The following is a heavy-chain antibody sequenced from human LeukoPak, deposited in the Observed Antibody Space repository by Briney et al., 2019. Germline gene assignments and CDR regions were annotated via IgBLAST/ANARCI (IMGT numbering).Heavy chain of an antibody. V-gene: IGHV5-51*01. D-gene: IGHD1-26*01. CDR2: IYPGDSDT. CDR1: GYSFTSNW. J-gene: IGHJ4*02. CDR3: AAGIVGTTSNPYYYDY. Sequence: GESLKISCKGSGYSFTSNWIGWVRQMPGKGLEWMGIIYPGDSDTRYSPSFQGQVTISADKSISTAYLQWSSLKASDTAMYYCAAGIVGTTSNPYYYDYWGQGTLVTVSS.